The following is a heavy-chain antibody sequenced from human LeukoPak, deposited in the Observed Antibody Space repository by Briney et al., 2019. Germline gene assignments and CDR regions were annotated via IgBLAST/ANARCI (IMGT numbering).Heavy chain of an antibody. J-gene: IGHJ3*02. CDR2: IYASGIT. D-gene: IGHD4-17*01. CDR3: ARGNGDYIDTFGN. V-gene: IGHV4-61*02. CDR1: GGSISSGNYF. Sequence: SQTLSLTCTVSGGSISSGNYFWAWIRQPAGKGLEWIGRIYASGITNYSPSLKSRVTISVDTSKNQFSLKLSSVTAADTAVYYCARGNGDYIDTFGNCGQGTMVTVSS.